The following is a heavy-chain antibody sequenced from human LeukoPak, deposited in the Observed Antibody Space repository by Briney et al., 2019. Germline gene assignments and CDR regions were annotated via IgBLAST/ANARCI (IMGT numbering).Heavy chain of an antibody. Sequence: GGSLRLSCAASGLTSSTYGMHWVRQAPGKGLEWVAAIWFDGGNKYYSDSVKGRLTVSRDNSKNTVYLQMNSLRAEDTAMYYCASFNIWGQGTMVTVSS. CDR2: IWFDGGNK. J-gene: IGHJ3*02. V-gene: IGHV3-33*01. CDR3: ASFNI. CDR1: GLTSSTYG.